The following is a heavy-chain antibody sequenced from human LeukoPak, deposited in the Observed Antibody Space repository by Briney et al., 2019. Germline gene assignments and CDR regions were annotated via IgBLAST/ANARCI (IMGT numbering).Heavy chain of an antibody. CDR2: ISGSGGST. J-gene: IGHJ4*02. V-gene: IGHV3-23*01. CDR1: GFTFSSYA. Sequence: GGSLRLSCAASGFTFSSYAMSWVRQAPGKGLEWVSAISGSGGSTYYADSVKGRFTISRDNSKNTLYLQMNSLRAEDTAVYYCAKGSLAGYCSGGSCYRYSYWGQGTLVTVSS. CDR3: AKGSLAGYCSGGSCYRYSY. D-gene: IGHD2-15*01.